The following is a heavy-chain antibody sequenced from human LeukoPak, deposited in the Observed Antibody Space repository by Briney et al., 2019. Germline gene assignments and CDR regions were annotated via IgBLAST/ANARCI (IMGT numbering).Heavy chain of an antibody. D-gene: IGHD1-14*01. V-gene: IGHV4-34*01. J-gene: IGHJ4*02. CDR3: ARGRKARTAFDY. CDR1: GGSFSGYY. CDR2: ISHSGST. Sequence: SETLSLTCAVYGGSFSGYYWSWIRQPPGKGLEWIGEISHSGSTNYNPSLKSRVTISVDTSKNQFSLKLSSVTAADTAVYYCARGRKARTAFDYWGQGTLVTVSS.